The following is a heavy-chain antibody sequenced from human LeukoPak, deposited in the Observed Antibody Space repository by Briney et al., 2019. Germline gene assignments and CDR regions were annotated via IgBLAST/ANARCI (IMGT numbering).Heavy chain of an antibody. J-gene: IGHJ4*02. V-gene: IGHV3-15*04. CDR1: GFTFSNAW. Sequence: PGGSLRLSCEASGFTFSNAWMSWVRQAPGKGPECVGRIERKTDGGTTDYAVPVKGRFTISRDDSKNTLFLQMDSLKIEDTSMYYCATGGGTYDYWGQGTLVTVSS. CDR3: ATGGGTYDY. CDR2: IERKTDGGTT. D-gene: IGHD3-16*01.